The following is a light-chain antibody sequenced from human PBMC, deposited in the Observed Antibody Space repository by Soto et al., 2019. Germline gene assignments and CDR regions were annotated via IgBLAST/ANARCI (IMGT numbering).Light chain of an antibody. Sequence: QSVLTQPPSVSGAPGQRGTISCTGSSSNIGAGYDVHWYQQLPGTAPKLLIYGNSNRPSGVPDRCSGSKSGTSASLAITGLQAEDESDYYCQSYDSSLSGSGVVFGGGTKLTVL. CDR3: QSYDSSLSGSGVV. CDR1: SSNIGAGYD. V-gene: IGLV1-40*01. J-gene: IGLJ2*01. CDR2: GNS.